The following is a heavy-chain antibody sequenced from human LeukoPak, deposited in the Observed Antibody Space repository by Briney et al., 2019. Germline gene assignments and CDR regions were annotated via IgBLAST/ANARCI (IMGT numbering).Heavy chain of an antibody. V-gene: IGHV3-21*01. D-gene: IGHD3-3*01. Sequence: PGGSLRLSCAASGFTFSSYSMNWVRQAPGKGLEWVSSISSSSSYIYYADSVKGRFTISRDNSKNTLYLQMNSLRAEDTAVYYCARGRITIFGGPFGAFDIWGQGTMVTVSA. CDR1: GFTFSSYS. J-gene: IGHJ3*02. CDR3: ARGRITIFGGPFGAFDI. CDR2: ISSSSSYI.